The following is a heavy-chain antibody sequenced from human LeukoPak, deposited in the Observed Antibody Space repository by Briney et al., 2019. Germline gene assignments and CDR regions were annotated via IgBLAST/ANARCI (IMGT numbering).Heavy chain of an antibody. J-gene: IGHJ4*02. V-gene: IGHV4-59*01. CDR3: ARHFWSGIDY. Sequence: SETLSLTCTVSGGSISSYYWSWIRQPPGKGLEWIGYIYYSGSTNYNPSLKSRVTISVDTSKTQFSLKLSSVTAADTAVYYCARHFWSGIDYWGQGTLVTVSS. CDR2: IYYSGST. D-gene: IGHD3-3*01. CDR1: GGSISSYY.